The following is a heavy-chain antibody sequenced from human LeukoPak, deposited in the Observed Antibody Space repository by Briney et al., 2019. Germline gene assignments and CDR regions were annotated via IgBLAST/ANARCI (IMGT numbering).Heavy chain of an antibody. CDR1: GYTFTDYY. Sequence: ASVKVSCKASGYTFTDYYMHWVRQAPGQGFEWMGLINPGSGGTNYAQKFQGRVTMTSDTSISTAYMELSRLRSNATAVYYCARRALFGDSGYDYNWFDPWGQGTLVTVSS. D-gene: IGHD5-12*01. J-gene: IGHJ5*02. CDR2: INPGSGGT. CDR3: ARRALFGDSGYDYNWFDP. V-gene: IGHV1-2*02.